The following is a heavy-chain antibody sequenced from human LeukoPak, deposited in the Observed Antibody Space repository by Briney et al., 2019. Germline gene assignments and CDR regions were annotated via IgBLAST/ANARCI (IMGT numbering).Heavy chain of an antibody. V-gene: IGHV1-46*01. CDR1: GYTFTSYY. CDR2: INPSGGST. Sequence: ASVKVSCKASGYTFTSYYMHWVRQAPGQGLEWMGIINPSGGSTSYAQKFQGRGTMTRDRSTSTVYMELSSLRSEDTAVYYCARERRDGYTSSWYYCMDVWGKGTTVTVSS. D-gene: IGHD5-24*01. CDR3: ARERRDGYTSSWYYCMDV. J-gene: IGHJ6*03.